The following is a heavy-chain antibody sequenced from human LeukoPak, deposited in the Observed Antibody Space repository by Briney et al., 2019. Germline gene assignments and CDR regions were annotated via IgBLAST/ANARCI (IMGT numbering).Heavy chain of an antibody. V-gene: IGHV2-5*02. J-gene: IGHJ4*02. D-gene: IGHD1-26*01. CDR1: GLSVSTSGVG. CDR2: IFWDDDE. Sequence: SGPTLVNPTQTLTLTCTLSGLSVSTSGVGVGWIRQPPGKALEWLALIFWDDDERYRPSLKSRLTITKDTSKNQVVLTMTNMDLVDTATYYCAHDFSGRPGFVYWGQGTLVTVSS. CDR3: AHDFSGRPGFVY.